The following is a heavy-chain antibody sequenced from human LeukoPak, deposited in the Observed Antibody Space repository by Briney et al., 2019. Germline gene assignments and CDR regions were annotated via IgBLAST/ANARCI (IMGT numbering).Heavy chain of an antibody. D-gene: IGHD3-10*01. CDR2: INHSGST. J-gene: IGHJ6*02. CDR3: ARESLSGSYYRYYYYGMDV. CDR1: GGSFRGHF. V-gene: IGHV4-34*01. Sequence: PSETLSLTCAVYGGSFRGHFWNWIRQPPGKGLEWIGEINHSGSTNYNPSLKSRVTISVDTSKNQFSLNLSSGTAADTAVYYCARESLSGSYYRYYYYGMDVWGQGTTVTVSS.